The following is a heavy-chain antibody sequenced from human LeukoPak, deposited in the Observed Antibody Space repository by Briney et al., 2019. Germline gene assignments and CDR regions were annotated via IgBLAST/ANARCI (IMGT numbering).Heavy chain of an antibody. D-gene: IGHD5-18*01. J-gene: IGHJ6*03. Sequence: GGSLRLSCAASGFTFSSYSMNWVRQAPGKGLEWVSSISSSSSYIYYADSVKGRFTISRDNAKNSLYLQMNSLRAEDTAVYYCARDLKIGYSYGWDYYYYMDVWGKGTTVTISS. CDR2: ISSSSSYI. CDR1: GFTFSSYS. CDR3: ARDLKIGYSYGWDYYYYMDV. V-gene: IGHV3-21*01.